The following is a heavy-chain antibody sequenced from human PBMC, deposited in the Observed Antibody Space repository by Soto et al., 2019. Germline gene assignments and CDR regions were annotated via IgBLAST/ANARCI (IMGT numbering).Heavy chain of an antibody. CDR1: GFTFSTYA. D-gene: IGHD1-26*01. J-gene: IGHJ6*02. V-gene: IGHV3-30-3*01. CDR3: ARVRNSYGFYCAMDV. Sequence: QVQLVESGGGVVQPGRSLRLACVVSGFTFSTYAMHWVRRAPGKGLEWVAVMSYDGGHKYYADSVKGRFTISRDNSKNTLYLQMNSLRGEDTAVYYCARVRNSYGFYCAMDVWGQGTTVTVSS. CDR2: MSYDGGHK.